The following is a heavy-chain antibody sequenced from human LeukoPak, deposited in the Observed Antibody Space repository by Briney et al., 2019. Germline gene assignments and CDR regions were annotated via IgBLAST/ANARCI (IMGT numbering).Heavy chain of an antibody. J-gene: IGHJ5*02. CDR3: ARGLPYSSPYNWFDP. D-gene: IGHD6-6*01. Sequence: SETLFLTCTVSGGSISSYYWSWIRHPPGKGLEWIGYIYYSGSTNYNPSLKSRVTISVDTSKNQFSLKLSSVTAADTAVYYCARGLPYSSPYNWFDPWGQGTLVTVSS. V-gene: IGHV4-59*01. CDR1: GGSISSYY. CDR2: IYYSGST.